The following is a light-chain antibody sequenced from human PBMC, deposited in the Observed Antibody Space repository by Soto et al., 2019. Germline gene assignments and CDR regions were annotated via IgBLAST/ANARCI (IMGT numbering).Light chain of an antibody. V-gene: IGKV2-28*01. J-gene: IGKJ5*01. CDR1: QSLLHSNGYSN. Sequence: DIVMTQSPLSLPVTPGEPASISCRSSQSLLHSNGYSNLDWYLQKPGQSPQLLIYLGSNRASGVPDRFSGSGSGTDFTLKISRVEAEDVGVYYCMQALQTPTFGQGTRLEIK. CDR2: LGS. CDR3: MQALQTPT.